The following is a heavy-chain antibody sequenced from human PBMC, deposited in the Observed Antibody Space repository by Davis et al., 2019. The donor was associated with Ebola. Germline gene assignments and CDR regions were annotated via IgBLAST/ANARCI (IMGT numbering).Heavy chain of an antibody. J-gene: IGHJ5*02. CDR3: AREVGIAVAGTRIPPS. CDR1: GFTFSSYS. D-gene: IGHD6-19*01. V-gene: IGHV3-48*04. Sequence: GESLKISCAASGFTFSSYSMNWVRQAPGKGLEWVSYISSSSSTIYYADSVKGRFTISRDNAKNSLYLQMNSLRAEDTAVYYCAREVGIAVAGTRIPPSWGQGTLVTVSS. CDR2: ISSSSSTI.